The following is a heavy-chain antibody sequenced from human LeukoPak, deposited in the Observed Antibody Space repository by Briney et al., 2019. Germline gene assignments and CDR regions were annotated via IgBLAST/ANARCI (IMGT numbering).Heavy chain of an antibody. D-gene: IGHD1-26*01. V-gene: IGHV4-59*01. Sequence: SETLSLTCTVSGGSISSYYWSWIRQPPGKGLEWIGYIYYSGSTNYNPSLKSRVTISVDTSKNQFSLKLSSVTAADTAVYYCARDLGIARFAFDIWGQGTMVTVSS. J-gene: IGHJ3*02. CDR2: IYYSGST. CDR3: ARDLGIARFAFDI. CDR1: GGSISSYY.